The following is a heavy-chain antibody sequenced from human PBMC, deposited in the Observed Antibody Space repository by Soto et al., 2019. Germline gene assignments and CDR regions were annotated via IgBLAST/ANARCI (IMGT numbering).Heavy chain of an antibody. CDR3: AHTMAPRIFDY. Sequence: QITLKEAGPTMVKPTQTLTLTCSFSGFSLITSGVGVGWIRQPPGKALEWLALIYWDDDKGYTTSLKSRLTITKDTSKTQVVLTMTNMDPADTATYYCAHTMAPRIFDYWCQGTLVTVSS. CDR2: IYWDDDK. J-gene: IGHJ4*02. CDR1: GFSLITSGVG. V-gene: IGHV2-5*02.